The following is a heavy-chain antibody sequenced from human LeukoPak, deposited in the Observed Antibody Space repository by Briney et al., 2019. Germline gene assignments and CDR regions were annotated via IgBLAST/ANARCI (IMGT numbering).Heavy chain of an antibody. D-gene: IGHD3-3*01. CDR3: AKVSARYYDFWSGNSYYFDY. V-gene: IGHV4-61*02. Sequence: PSETLSLTCTVSGGSISSGSYYWSWMRQPAGKGLEWIGRIYTSGRTNYNPSLKSRVTISVDTSKNQFSLKLSSVTAADTAVYYCAKVSARYYDFWSGNSYYFDYWGQGTLVTVSS. J-gene: IGHJ4*02. CDR2: IYTSGRT. CDR1: GGSISSGSYY.